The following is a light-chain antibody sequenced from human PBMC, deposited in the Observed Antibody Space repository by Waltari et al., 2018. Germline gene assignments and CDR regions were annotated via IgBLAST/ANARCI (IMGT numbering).Light chain of an antibody. J-gene: IGLJ3*02. CDR3: CSFAGSNTWV. Sequence: QSALTQPASVSGSPGQSITITCTGTNSDVGGYDRVSWYQQHPDKAPKVMIYEDTKRPSGVSYRFSGSKSGNTAPLTISGLQAEDEADYYCCSFAGSNTWVFGGGTKLTVL. CDR1: NSDVGGYDR. V-gene: IGLV2-23*01. CDR2: EDT.